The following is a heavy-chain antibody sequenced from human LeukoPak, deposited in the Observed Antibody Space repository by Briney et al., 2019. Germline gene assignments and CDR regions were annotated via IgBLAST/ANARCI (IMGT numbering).Heavy chain of an antibody. V-gene: IGHV3-21*01. CDR1: GFTFSSYG. Sequence: PGGSLRLSCAASGFTFSSYGMHWVRQAPGKGLEWVSSISTSSSYIYHADSVKGRFTTSRDNAKNSLYLQMNSLRAEDTAVYYCARDLCLNYYDSSGFDYWGQGTLVTVSS. CDR2: ISTSSSYI. J-gene: IGHJ4*02. D-gene: IGHD3-22*01. CDR3: ARDLCLNYYDSSGFDY.